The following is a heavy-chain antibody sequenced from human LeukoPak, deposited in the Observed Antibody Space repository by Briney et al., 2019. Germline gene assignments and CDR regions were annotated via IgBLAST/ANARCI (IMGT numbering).Heavy chain of an antibody. CDR1: GGSISSGSYY. CDR2: IYTSGST. J-gene: IGHJ5*02. V-gene: IGHV4-61*02. CDR3: ARDSVGYSSSPYNWFDP. Sequence: PSETLSLTCTVSGGSISSGSYYWSWIRQPAGKGLEWIGRIYTSGSTNYNPSLKSRVTISVDTSKNQFSLKLSSVTAADTAVYYCARDSVGYSSSPYNWFDPWGQGTLVTVSS. D-gene: IGHD6-13*01.